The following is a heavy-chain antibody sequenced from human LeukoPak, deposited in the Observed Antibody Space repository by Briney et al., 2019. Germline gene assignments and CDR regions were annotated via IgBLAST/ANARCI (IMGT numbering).Heavy chain of an antibody. CDR1: GGSISSGSYY. J-gene: IGHJ4*02. CDR2: MYTSGST. CDR3: ARDRGLYIY. Sequence: SETLSLTCTVSGGSISSGSYYWSWIRQPAGQGLEYIGRMYTSGSTNYNPSLKSRVTMSVDTSKNQFSLKLSSVTAADTAVYYCARDRGLYIYWGQGTLVTVSS. D-gene: IGHD3-10*01. V-gene: IGHV4-61*02.